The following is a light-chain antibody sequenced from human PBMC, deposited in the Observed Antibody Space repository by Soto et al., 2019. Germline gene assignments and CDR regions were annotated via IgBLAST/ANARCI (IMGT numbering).Light chain of an antibody. V-gene: IGLV2-8*01. CDR3: NSYVGSNNYV. J-gene: IGLJ1*01. CDR1: NSDVGRYNY. CDR2: EVT. Sequence: QSVLTQPPSASGSPGQSVTISCIGTNSDVGRYNYVSWYQHHPGKAPKLIIYEVTKRPSGVPDRFSGSKSGNTASLTVSGLQADDEADYYCNSYVGSNNYVFGTGTKVTVL.